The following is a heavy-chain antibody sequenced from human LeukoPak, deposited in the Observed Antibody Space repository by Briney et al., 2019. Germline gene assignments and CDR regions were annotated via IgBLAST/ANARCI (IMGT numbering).Heavy chain of an antibody. D-gene: IGHD4-23*01. J-gene: IGHJ4*02. Sequence: SETLSLTCTVSSGSISRYYWSWIRQPPGKGLEWIGYVYYSGSTNYNPSLKSRVTTSVDTSKNQFSLKLSSVTAADTAVYYCARDGYGGNVDYWGQGTLVTVSS. CDR2: VYYSGST. CDR3: ARDGYGGNVDY. CDR1: SGSISRYY. V-gene: IGHV4-59*01.